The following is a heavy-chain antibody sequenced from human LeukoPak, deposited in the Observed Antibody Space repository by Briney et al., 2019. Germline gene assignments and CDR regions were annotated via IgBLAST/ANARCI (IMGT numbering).Heavy chain of an antibody. Sequence: GGSLRLSCAASAFTFHDYGMSWVRQAPGKGLEWVSSINWNSGSTGYADSVKGRFSISRDNGKNSLYLQMNSLRAEDTALYYCARAKHCSSITCPFDIWGQGTMVTVSS. V-gene: IGHV3-20*04. CDR1: AFTFHDYG. CDR3: ARAKHCSSITCPFDI. J-gene: IGHJ3*02. D-gene: IGHD2-2*01. CDR2: INWNSGST.